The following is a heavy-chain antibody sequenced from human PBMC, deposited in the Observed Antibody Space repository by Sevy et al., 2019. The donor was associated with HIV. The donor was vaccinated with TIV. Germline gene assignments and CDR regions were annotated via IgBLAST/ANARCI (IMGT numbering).Heavy chain of an antibody. Sequence: GGSLRLSCAASGFTFSSYGMHWVRQAPGKGLEWVAVILYDGSNKYYADSVKGRFTISRDNSKNTLYLQMNSLRAGDTDVYYCARGLAALPGYYYGMDVWGQGTAVTVSS. J-gene: IGHJ6*02. CDR2: ILYDGSNK. CDR1: GFTFSSYG. D-gene: IGHD6-6*01. V-gene: IGHV3-30*03. CDR3: ARGLAALPGYYYGMDV.